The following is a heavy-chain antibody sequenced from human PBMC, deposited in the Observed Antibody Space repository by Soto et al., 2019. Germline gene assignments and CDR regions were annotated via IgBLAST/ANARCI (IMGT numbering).Heavy chain of an antibody. CDR2: IYYSGST. V-gene: IGHV4-31*03. D-gene: IGHD2-15*01. J-gene: IGHJ1*01. CDR3: ARDQGYCSGGSCRTVYFQH. Sequence: QVQLQESGPGLVKPSQTLSLTCTVSGGSISSGGYYWSWIRQHPGKGLEWIGYIYYSGSTYYNPSLSSRATISVDTSKNQFSLKLSSVTAADTAVYYCARDQGYCSGGSCRTVYFQHWGQGTLVTVSS. CDR1: GGSISSGGYY.